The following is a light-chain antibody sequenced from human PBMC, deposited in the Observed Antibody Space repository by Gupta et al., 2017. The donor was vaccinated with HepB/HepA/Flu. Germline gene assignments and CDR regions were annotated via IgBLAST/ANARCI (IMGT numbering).Light chain of an antibody. CDR3: QQFNSYPIT. CDR2: AAS. V-gene: IGKV1-9*01. CDR1: QDINSY. Sequence: DIQLTQSPSFLSASVGDRVTITCRASQDINSYLIWYQQKPGKAPNLLIYAASTLQGGVPSRFSGSGSVTEFTLTINSLQPEDFATYYCQQFNSYPITFGQGTRLDSK. J-gene: IGKJ5*01.